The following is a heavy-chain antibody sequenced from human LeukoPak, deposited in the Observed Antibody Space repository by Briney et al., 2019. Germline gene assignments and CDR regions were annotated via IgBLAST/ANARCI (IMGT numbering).Heavy chain of an antibody. J-gene: IGHJ6*02. Sequence: GGSLRLSCAACGFPFSSYALTWVRQAPGKGLEWVSSIGSDGKTHYSESVKGRFVISRDNFGGMVFLQLNSLRVEDTALYYCARDLHYYVAMEVWCQGTTVTVSS. CDR1: GFPFSSYA. CDR3: ARDLHYYVAMEV. V-gene: IGHV3-23*01. CDR2: IGSDGKT. D-gene: IGHD3-10*02.